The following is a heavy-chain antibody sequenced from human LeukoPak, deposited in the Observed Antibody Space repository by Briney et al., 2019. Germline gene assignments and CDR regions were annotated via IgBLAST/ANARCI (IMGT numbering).Heavy chain of an antibody. D-gene: IGHD4-17*01. CDR1: GFTFSSSW. J-gene: IGHJ4*02. CDR2: IKQDGSEN. CDR3: AVGLRVTTFSY. V-gene: IGHV3-7*01. Sequence: GGSLRLSCAASGFTFSSSWMSWLRQAPGKGLEWVANIKQDGSENYYVDSVKGRFTISRDNAKNSLYLQMNSLRAEDTAVYYCAVGLRVTTFSYWGQGTLVTVSS.